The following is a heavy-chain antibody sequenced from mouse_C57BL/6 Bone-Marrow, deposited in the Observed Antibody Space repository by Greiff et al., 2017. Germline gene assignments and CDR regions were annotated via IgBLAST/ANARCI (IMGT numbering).Heavy chain of an antibody. Sequence: QVQLQQPGAELVMPGASVKLSCKASGYTFTSYWMHWVKQRPGQGLEWIGEIDPSDSYTNYNQKFKGKSTLTVDKSSSTAYMQLSSPTSEDSAVYYCARNAAYYSNYFYYYAMDYWGQGTSVTVSS. J-gene: IGHJ4*01. CDR1: GYTFTSYW. D-gene: IGHD2-5*01. V-gene: IGHV1-69*01. CDR3: ARNAAYYSNYFYYYAMDY. CDR2: IDPSDSYT.